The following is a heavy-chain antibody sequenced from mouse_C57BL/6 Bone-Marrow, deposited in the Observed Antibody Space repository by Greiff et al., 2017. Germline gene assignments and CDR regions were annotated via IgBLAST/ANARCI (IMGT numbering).Heavy chain of an antibody. CDR1: GYAFSSSW. CDR3: ARNYGTPPDY. V-gene: IGHV1-82*01. J-gene: IGHJ2*01. Sequence: VKLQESGPELVKPGASVKISCKASGYAFSSSWMNWVKQRPGKGLEWIGRIYPGDGDTNYNGKFKGKATLTADKSSSTAYMQLSSLTSEDSAVYFCARNYGTPPDYWGQGTTLTVSS. CDR2: IYPGDGDT. D-gene: IGHD1-1*01.